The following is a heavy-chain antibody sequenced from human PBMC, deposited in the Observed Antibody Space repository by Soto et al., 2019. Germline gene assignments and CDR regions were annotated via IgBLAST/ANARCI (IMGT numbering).Heavy chain of an antibody. Sequence: SVKVSCKASGGTFSSYAISWVRQAPGQGLEWMGGIIPIFGTTNYAQKFQGRVTITADESTSTAYMELSSLRSEDTAVYYCATHSGSYYRFDYWGQGTLVTGSS. D-gene: IGHD1-26*01. V-gene: IGHV1-69*13. CDR2: IIPIFGTT. J-gene: IGHJ4*02. CDR1: GGTFSSYA. CDR3: ATHSGSYYRFDY.